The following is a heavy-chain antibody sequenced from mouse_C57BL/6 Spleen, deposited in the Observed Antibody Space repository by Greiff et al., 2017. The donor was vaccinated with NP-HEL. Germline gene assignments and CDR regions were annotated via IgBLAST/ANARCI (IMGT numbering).Heavy chain of an antibody. CDR3: AVLPYYCGSSPYAMGG. J-gene: IGHJ4*01. CDR2: ISSGSSTI. V-gene: IGHV5-17*01. Sequence: VQLQQSGGGLVKPGGSLKLSCAASGFTFSDYGMHWVRQAPEKGLEWVAYISSGSSTIYYADTVKGRFTISRDNAKNTLFLQMTSLRSEDTAMYYCAVLPYYCGSSPYAMGGWGQRTSVTVSS. CDR1: GFTFSDYG. D-gene: IGHD1-1*01.